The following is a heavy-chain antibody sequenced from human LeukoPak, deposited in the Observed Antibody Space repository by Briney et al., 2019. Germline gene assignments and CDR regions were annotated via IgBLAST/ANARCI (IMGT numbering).Heavy chain of an antibody. CDR2: ISWNSGSI. CDR1: RFTFDDYA. V-gene: IGHV3-9*01. CDR3: AKGVEWELLPSSFDY. Sequence: GRSLRLSCAASRFTFDDYAMHWVRQAPGKGLEWVSGISWNSGSIGYADSVKGRFTISRDNAKNSLYLQMNSLRAEDTALYYCAKGVEWELLPSSFDYWGQGTLVTVSS. J-gene: IGHJ4*02. D-gene: IGHD1-26*01.